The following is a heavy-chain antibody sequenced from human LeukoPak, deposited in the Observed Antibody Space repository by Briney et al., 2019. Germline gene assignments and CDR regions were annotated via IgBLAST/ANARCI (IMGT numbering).Heavy chain of an antibody. CDR3: ARPYSGSFDY. V-gene: IGHV4-39*01. D-gene: IGHD1-26*01. CDR2: IYYSGST. J-gene: IGHJ4*02. Sequence: SETLSLTCTVYGGSISSSSYYWGWIRQPPGKGLEWIGSIYYSGSTYYNPSLKSRVTISVDTSKNQFSLKLSSVTAADTAVYDCARPYSGSFDYWGQGTLVTVSS. CDR1: GGSISSSSYY.